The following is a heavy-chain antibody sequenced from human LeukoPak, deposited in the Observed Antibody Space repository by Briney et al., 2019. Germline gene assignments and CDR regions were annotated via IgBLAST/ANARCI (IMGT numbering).Heavy chain of an antibody. V-gene: IGHV3-23*01. CDR2: ISGSGGST. J-gene: IGHJ4*02. CDR3: ARDSYDSSGYYPFDY. CDR1: GFTFSSYA. D-gene: IGHD3-22*01. Sequence: GGSLRLSCAASGFTFSSYAMSWVRQAPGKGLEWVSAISGSGGSTYYADSVKGRFTISRDNSKNTLYLQMNSLRAEDTAVYYCARDSYDSSGYYPFDYWAREPWSPSPQ.